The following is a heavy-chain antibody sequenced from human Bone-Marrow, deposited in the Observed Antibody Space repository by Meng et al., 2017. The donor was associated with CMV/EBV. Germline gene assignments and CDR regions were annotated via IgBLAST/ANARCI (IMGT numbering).Heavy chain of an antibody. Sequence: GESLKISCAASGFTVSSNYMSWVRQAPGKGLEWVSVIYSGGSTYYADSVKGRFTISRDNSKNTLYLQMNSLRAEDTAVYYCASGPHFDYWGQGTLVTVSS. CDR2: IYSGGST. J-gene: IGHJ4*02. V-gene: IGHV3-66*02. CDR1: GFTVSSNY. CDR3: ASGPHFDY.